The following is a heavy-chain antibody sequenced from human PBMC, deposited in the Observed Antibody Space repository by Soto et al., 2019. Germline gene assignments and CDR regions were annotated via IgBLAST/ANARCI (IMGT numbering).Heavy chain of an antibody. CDR2: VYYTGST. D-gene: IGHD3-22*01. J-gene: IGHJ4*02. CDR3: ARGRTVRNYADDSSDYFYFFDY. CDR1: GDSISTFY. V-gene: IGHV4-59*01. Sequence: SETLSLTCTVSGDSISTFYWGWMRQSPGKELEWIGYVYYTGSTNYNPSLKSRVTISVDRSKNQFSLKLTSANAADKAVYYCARGRTVRNYADDSSDYFYFFDYWGQGTQVTVSS.